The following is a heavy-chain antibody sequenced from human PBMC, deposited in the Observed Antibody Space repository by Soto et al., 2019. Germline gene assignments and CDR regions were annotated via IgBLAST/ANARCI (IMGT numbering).Heavy chain of an antibody. J-gene: IGHJ6*02. CDR2: MKPDGSEQ. CDR1: EFTFDKYY. CDR3: ARGNWNYYYGMDV. V-gene: IGHV3-7*01. Sequence: GGSLRLSCAAPEFTFDKYYMPWVRQSPGKGPEWVPNMKPDGSEQYYVDSVKGRFTISRDNANNSLYLQMNSLRAEDTAVYFCARGNWNYYYGMDVWGQGTTVTVSS. D-gene: IGHD1-20*01.